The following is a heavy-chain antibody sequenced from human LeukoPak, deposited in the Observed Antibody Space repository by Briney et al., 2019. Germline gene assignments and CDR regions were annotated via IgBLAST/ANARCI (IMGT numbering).Heavy chain of an antibody. Sequence: GGSLRLSCAASGFTFSSYAMSWVRQAPGKGLEWVSAIYGSGDSTFYADSVKGRFTISRDNSKNTLYLQMNSLRAEDTAVYYCAKGKVNHDGALDAWGQGTLVTVSS. CDR1: GFTFSSYA. CDR2: IYGSGDST. D-gene: IGHD2-21*01. J-gene: IGHJ3*01. V-gene: IGHV3-23*01. CDR3: AKGKVNHDGALDA.